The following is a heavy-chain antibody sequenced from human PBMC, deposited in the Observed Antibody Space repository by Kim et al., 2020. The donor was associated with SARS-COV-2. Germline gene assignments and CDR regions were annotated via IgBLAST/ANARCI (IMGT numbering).Heavy chain of an antibody. CDR2: GST. V-gene: IGHV4-39*07. J-gene: IGHJ4*02. CDR3: ARGRGVMYY. Sequence: GSTYYTPSLKSRVTLSVDTSKNQCSLKLSAVTAADTAVYYCARGRGVMYYWGQGTLVTVSS. D-gene: IGHD3-10*01.